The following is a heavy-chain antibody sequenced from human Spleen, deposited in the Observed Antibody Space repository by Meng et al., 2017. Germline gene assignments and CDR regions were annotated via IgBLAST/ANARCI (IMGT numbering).Heavy chain of an antibody. Sequence: GESLKISCVASGFSFSSYEMNWVRQAPGKGLEWISYISSDGATIDYADSVKGRFTISRDNAKNSLYLQMNSLRVEDTSVYYCARGDDYGDSSVYFDYWGQGTLVTVSS. CDR1: GFSFSSYE. CDR3: ARGDDYGDSSVYFDY. CDR2: ISSDGATI. D-gene: IGHD4-17*01. V-gene: IGHV3-48*03. J-gene: IGHJ4*02.